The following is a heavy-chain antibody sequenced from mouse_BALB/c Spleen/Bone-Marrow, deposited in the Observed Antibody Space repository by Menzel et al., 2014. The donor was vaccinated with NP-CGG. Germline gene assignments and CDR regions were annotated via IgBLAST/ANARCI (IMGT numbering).Heavy chain of an antibody. J-gene: IGHJ4*01. CDR3: VRHSYYYGSSYYAMDY. CDR1: GFTFNTYA. CDR2: IRSKSNNYAT. D-gene: IGHD1-1*01. Sequence: VQLQQSGGGLVQPKGSLKLSCAASGFTFNTYAMNWVRQAPGKGLEWVARIRSKSNNYATYYADSVKDRFTISRDDTQSMLYLQMNNLKTEDTAMYYCVRHSYYYGSSYYAMDYWGQETSVTVSS. V-gene: IGHV10-1*02.